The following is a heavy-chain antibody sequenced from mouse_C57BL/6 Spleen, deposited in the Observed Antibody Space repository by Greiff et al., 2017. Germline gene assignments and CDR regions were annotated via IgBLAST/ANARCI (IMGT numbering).Heavy chain of an antibody. Sequence: EVPLVESGPELVKPGASVKIPCKASGYTFTDYNMDWVKQSHGKSLEWIGDINPNNGGTIYNQKFKGKATLTVDKSSSTAYMELRSLTSEDTAVYYCARGEAYYYDWYFDVWGTGTTVTVSS. J-gene: IGHJ1*03. D-gene: IGHD1-1*01. CDR1: GYTFTDYN. CDR2: INPNNGGT. CDR3: ARGEAYYYDWYFDV. V-gene: IGHV1-18*01.